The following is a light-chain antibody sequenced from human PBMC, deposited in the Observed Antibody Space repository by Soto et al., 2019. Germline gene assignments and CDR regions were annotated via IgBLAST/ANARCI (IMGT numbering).Light chain of an antibody. CDR3: QQSYNIQALT. Sequence: IQMNQSPSSLSASVGDRVAITCRASQNIRNYLNWYQQKPGKAPRVLIYGAASLQSGVPSRFSGSGSGTNFSLTINSLQPEDYATYYCQQSYNIQALTVGGGTKVAIK. CDR1: QNIRNY. V-gene: IGKV1-39*01. J-gene: IGKJ4*01. CDR2: GAA.